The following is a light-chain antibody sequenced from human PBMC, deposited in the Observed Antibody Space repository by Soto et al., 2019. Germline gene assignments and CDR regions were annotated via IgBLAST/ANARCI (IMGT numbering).Light chain of an antibody. J-gene: IGKJ2*01. CDR3: QESFSTLST. V-gene: IGKV1-39*01. CDR1: QIISTY. Sequence: DIQMTQSPSSLSASVGDEVTITCRASQIISTYLNWYQQKPGKAPKLLINAALTLQAGVPPRFSASGSGTDFTRTINGLQPEDFATYYCQESFSTLSTFGQGTKVEIK. CDR2: AAL.